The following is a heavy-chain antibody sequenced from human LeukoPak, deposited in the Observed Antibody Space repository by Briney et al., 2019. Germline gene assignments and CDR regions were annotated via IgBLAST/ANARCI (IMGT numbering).Heavy chain of an antibody. J-gene: IGHJ4*02. V-gene: IGHV1-2*02. D-gene: IGHD1-1*01. CDR3: GRDRHWNQGNFDY. CDR2: INPNNGGT. Sequence: GASVKVSCKAFGYTITGYYIHSVRQAPGQGLEWMGWINPNNGGTNSAQKFQGRVTMTRDTSIGTAYMELNRLTYDDTAVYYCGRDRHWNQGNFDYWGQGTLVTVSS. CDR1: GYTITGYY.